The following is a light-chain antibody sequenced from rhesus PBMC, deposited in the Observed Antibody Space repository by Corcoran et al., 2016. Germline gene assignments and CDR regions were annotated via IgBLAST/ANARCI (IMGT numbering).Light chain of an antibody. CDR2: GNN. J-gene: IGLJ6*01. CDR3: NSLDISGTHLV. V-gene: IGLV3-43*01. Sequence: SSGLTQEPALSVALGHTVRMTCQRDSLKSYYASWYQQKPGQVPVLVVYGNNYRASGIPERFSGSWSGISSSLIITAAQVEDEADYYCNSLDISGTHLVFGSGTKLTVL. CDR1: SLKSYY.